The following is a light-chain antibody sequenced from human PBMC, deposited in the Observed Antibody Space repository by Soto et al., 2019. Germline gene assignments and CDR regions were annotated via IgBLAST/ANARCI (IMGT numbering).Light chain of an antibody. CDR3: SSYTSIHTWV. V-gene: IGLV2-14*01. CDR2: EVS. CDR1: SSDVGGYNY. J-gene: IGLJ3*02. Sequence: QSALTQPASVSGSPGQSITISCTGTSSDVGGYNYVYWYQQHPGKAPKLMIYEVSNRPSGVSNRFSGSKSGNTASLTISGLQAEDEADYYCSSYTSIHTWVFGGGTKLTVL.